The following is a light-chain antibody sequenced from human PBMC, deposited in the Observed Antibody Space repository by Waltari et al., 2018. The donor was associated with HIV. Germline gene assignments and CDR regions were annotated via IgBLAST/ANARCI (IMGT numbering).Light chain of an antibody. CDR1: SSDVGGYNY. CDR2: DVS. CDR3: CSYAGSSTVV. V-gene: IGLV2-23*02. Sequence: QSALTQPASVSGSPGQSITISCTGTSSDVGGYNYLSWYQQHPGKAPKLIIYDVSKRPSGVSNRFSGSKSGNTASLTISGLQAEDEADYYCCSYAGSSTVVFGGGTKLTVL. J-gene: IGLJ2*01.